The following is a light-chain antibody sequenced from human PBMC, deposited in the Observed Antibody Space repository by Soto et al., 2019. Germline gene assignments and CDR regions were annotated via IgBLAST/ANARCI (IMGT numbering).Light chain of an antibody. CDR1: QSISSSS. CDR2: GAS. Sequence: PQSPTTLSSSVGDRITIPCRASQSISSSSLAWYEQRPGQAPRISIYGASSRATGIPDRFNGRWSGTECTLTISRLEPEDVSVYYCQQYGSSSWTFCQGTKVDI. CDR3: QQYGSSSWT. V-gene: IGKV3-20*01. J-gene: IGKJ1*01.